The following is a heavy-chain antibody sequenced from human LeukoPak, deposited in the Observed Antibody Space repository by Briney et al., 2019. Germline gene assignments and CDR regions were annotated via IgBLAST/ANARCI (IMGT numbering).Heavy chain of an antibody. Sequence: MTSQTLFLTCTVSGGSISSGSYYWSWIRQPAGKGLEWIGRIYTSGSTNYNPSLKSRVTMSVDTSKNQFSLKLSSVTAADTAVYYCARDSGWFGEYYFDYWGQGTLVTVSS. CDR1: GGSISSGSYY. V-gene: IGHV4-61*02. D-gene: IGHD3-10*01. CDR2: IYTSGST. CDR3: ARDSGWFGEYYFDY. J-gene: IGHJ4*02.